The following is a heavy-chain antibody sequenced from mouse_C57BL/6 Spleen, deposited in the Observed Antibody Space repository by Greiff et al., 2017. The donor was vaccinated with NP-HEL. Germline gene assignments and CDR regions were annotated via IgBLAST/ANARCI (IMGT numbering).Heavy chain of an antibody. CDR1: GYAFSSSW. D-gene: IGHD2-10*01. CDR3: ARQGVLPWYFDV. CDR2: IYPGDGDT. V-gene: IGHV1-82*01. J-gene: IGHJ1*03. Sequence: VKLVESGPELVKPGASVKISCKASGYAFSSSWMNWVKQRPGKGLEWIGRIYPGDGDTNYNGKFKGKATLTADKSSSTAYMQLSSLTSEDSAVYFCARQGVLPWYFDVWGTGTTVTVSS.